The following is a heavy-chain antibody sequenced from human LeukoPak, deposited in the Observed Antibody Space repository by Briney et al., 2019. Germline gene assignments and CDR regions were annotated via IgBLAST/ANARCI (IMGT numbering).Heavy chain of an antibody. CDR2: IYSGGST. Sequence: PGGSLRLSCAASGFTVSSNYMSWVRPAPGKGLEWVSVIYSGGSTYYADSVKGRFTISRDNSKNTLYLQMNSLRAEDTAVYYCARDPPPIAAAGTADYWGQGTLVTVSS. J-gene: IGHJ4*02. CDR1: GFTVSSNY. CDR3: ARDPPPIAAAGTADY. V-gene: IGHV3-53*01. D-gene: IGHD6-13*01.